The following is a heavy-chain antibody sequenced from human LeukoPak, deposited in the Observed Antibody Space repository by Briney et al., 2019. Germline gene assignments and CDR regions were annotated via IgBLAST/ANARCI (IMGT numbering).Heavy chain of an antibody. D-gene: IGHD6-19*01. Sequence: PGGSLRLSCAASGFTFSSYGMHWVRQAPGKGLEWVAFIRYDGSNKYYTDSVKGRFTISRDNSKNTVYFQMNSLRPEDTAVYYCARADYYFFMDVWGKGTTVTVSS. CDR1: GFTFSSYG. V-gene: IGHV3-30*02. CDR2: IRYDGSNK. CDR3: ARADYYFFMDV. J-gene: IGHJ6*03.